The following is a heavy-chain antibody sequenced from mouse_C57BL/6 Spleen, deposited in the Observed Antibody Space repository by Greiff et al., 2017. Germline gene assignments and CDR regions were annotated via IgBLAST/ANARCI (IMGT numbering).Heavy chain of an antibody. CDR2: IDPEDGDT. CDR3: TTPYGSHAMDY. CDR1: GFNIKDYY. Sequence: VQLQQSGAELVRPGASVKLSCTASGFNIKDYYMHWVKQRPEQGLEWIGRIDPEDGDTEYAPKFKGKATMTADTTANTAYLQLSSLTSEDTAVYYCTTPYGSHAMDYWGQGTSVTVSS. J-gene: IGHJ4*01. D-gene: IGHD2-10*02. V-gene: IGHV14-1*01.